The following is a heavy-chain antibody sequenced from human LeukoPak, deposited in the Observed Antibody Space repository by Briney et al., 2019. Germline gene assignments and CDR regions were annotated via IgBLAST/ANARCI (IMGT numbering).Heavy chain of an antibody. J-gene: IGHJ3*02. CDR1: GFTVSSNY. Sequence: GGSLRLSCAASGFTVSSNYMSWVRQAPGKGLEWVANIKQDGSEKYYVDSVKGRFTISRDNAKNSLYLQRNSLRAEDTAVYYCARAITMIVVVIRGGAFDIWGQGTMVTVSS. CDR3: ARAITMIVVVIRGGAFDI. CDR2: IKQDGSEK. V-gene: IGHV3-7*01. D-gene: IGHD3-22*01.